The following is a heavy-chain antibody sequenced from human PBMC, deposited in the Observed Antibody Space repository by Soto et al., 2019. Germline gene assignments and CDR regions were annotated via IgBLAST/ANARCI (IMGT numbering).Heavy chain of an antibody. J-gene: IGHJ5*02. V-gene: IGHV3-48*01. CDR1: GFTFSSYS. CDR2: ISSSSSTI. CDR3: AKDSYYDSSGYYPNWFDP. Sequence: GGSLRLSCAASGFTFSSYSMNWVRQAPGKGLEWVSYISSSSSTIYYADSVKGRFTISRDNAKNTLYLQMNSLRAEGTAVYYCAKDSYYDSSGYYPNWFDPWGQGTLVTVSS. D-gene: IGHD3-22*01.